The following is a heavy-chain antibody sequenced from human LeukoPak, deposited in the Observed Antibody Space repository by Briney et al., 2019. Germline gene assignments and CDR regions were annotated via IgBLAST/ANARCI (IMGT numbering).Heavy chain of an antibody. J-gene: IGHJ5*02. D-gene: IGHD2-2*01. CDR2: ISGSGGST. Sequence: GGSLRLSWAASGFTFSSYAMSWVRQAPAKGLEWVSAISGSGGSTYYADSVKGRFTISRDNSKNTLYLQMNSLRAEDTAVYCCAKTRLGVPVGWFDPWGQGTLVTVSS. V-gene: IGHV3-23*01. CDR3: AKTRLGVPVGWFDP. CDR1: GFTFSSYA.